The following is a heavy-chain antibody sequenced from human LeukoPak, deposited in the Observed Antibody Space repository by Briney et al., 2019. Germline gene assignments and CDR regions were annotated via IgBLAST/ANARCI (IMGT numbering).Heavy chain of an antibody. CDR2: ISSSSSYI. D-gene: IGHD1-7*01. CDR1: GFNSTHS. Sequence: GSLRLSCAASGFNSTHSMKWVRQAPGKGLEWVSCISSSSSYIQYADSVKGRFTISRDNAKNSLYLQMNSLRAEDTAVYYCARGWNYHFDYWGQGTLVTVSS. CDR3: ARGWNYHFDY. V-gene: IGHV3-21*01. J-gene: IGHJ4*02.